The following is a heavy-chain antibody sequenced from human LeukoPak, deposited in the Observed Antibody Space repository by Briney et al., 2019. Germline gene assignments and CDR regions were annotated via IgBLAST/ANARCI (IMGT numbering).Heavy chain of an antibody. CDR1: GFIFDDYG. CDR3: VKDTDYYAGLDA. CDR2: ISWNSGSK. J-gene: IGHJ6*02. V-gene: IGHV3-9*01. D-gene: IGHD3-10*01. Sequence: PGRSLRLSCTASGFIFDDYGMHWVRQGPGKGLEWVAGISWNSGSKGYADSVKGRFTISRDNAKYALYLEMSSLRTEDTALYYCVKDTDYYAGLDAWGQGTTVTVSS.